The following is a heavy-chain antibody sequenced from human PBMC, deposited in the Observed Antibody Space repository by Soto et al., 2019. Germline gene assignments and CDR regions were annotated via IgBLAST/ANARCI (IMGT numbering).Heavy chain of an antibody. D-gene: IGHD1-1*01. Sequence: PSETLSLTCTVSGGSISSGDYYWSWIRQPPGKGLEWIGYIYYSGSTYYNPSLKSRVTISVDTSKNQFSLKLSSVTAADTAVYYCARWPQLEPRFDYWGQGTLVIVSS. CDR2: IYYSGST. V-gene: IGHV4-30-4*01. CDR3: ARWPQLEPRFDY. CDR1: GGSISSGDYY. J-gene: IGHJ4*02.